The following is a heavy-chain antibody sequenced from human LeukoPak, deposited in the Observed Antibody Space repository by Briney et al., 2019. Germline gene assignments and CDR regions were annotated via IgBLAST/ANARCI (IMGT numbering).Heavy chain of an antibody. CDR2: INWNGGST. J-gene: IGHJ5*02. D-gene: IGHD3-22*01. CDR1: GFTFDDYG. V-gene: IGHV3-20*04. CDR3: AREGHYDSSRFDP. Sequence: PGGSLRLSCAASGFTFDDYGMSWVRQAPGKGLERVSGINWNGGSTRYADSVKGRFTISRDNTKNSLYLQMNSLRAEDTALYYCAREGHYDSSRFDPWGQGTLVTVSS.